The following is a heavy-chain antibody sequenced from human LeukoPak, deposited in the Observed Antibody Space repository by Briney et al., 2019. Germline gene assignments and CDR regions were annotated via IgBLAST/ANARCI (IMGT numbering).Heavy chain of an antibody. Sequence: SETLSLTCTVSGYSISSGYYWGWIRQPPGKGLEWIGEINHSGSTNYNPSLKSRVTISVDTSKNQFSLKLSSVTAADTAVYYCARGPLIVVVSAARGWFDPWGQGTLVTVSS. J-gene: IGHJ5*02. CDR3: ARGPLIVVVSAARGWFDP. CDR1: GYSISSGYY. V-gene: IGHV4-38-2*02. D-gene: IGHD2-2*01. CDR2: INHSGST.